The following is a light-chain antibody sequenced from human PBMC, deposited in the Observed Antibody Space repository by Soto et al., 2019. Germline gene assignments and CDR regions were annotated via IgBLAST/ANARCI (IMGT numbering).Light chain of an antibody. V-gene: IGKV3-15*01. CDR2: GIS. CDR1: QSVNSN. CDR3: QQYNNWPPWT. J-gene: IGKJ1*01. Sequence: ETVMTQSPAILAVSPGEGATLSCRAIQSVNSNYLAWYQQHPGQPPRLLIYGISTRATGIPARFSGSGSGTEFSLTISSLQSEDFAVYYCQQYNNWPPWTFGQGSKV.